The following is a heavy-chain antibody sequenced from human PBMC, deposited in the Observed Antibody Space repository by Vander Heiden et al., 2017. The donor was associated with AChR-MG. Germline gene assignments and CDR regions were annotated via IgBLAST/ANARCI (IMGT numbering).Heavy chain of an antibody. D-gene: IGHD3-3*01. V-gene: IGHV3-23*01. CDR2: ISGSGDNT. Sequence: EVQLLESGGGLVQPGGSLRLSCAASGFTFSSYAMSWVRQAPGKGLEWVSTISGSGDNTYDADSVKGRFTISRDNSKNTLYLQMNILRAEDTAVYYCAKGAFWAFDIWGQGTMVTVSS. CDR1: GFTFSSYA. CDR3: AKGAFWAFDI. J-gene: IGHJ3*02.